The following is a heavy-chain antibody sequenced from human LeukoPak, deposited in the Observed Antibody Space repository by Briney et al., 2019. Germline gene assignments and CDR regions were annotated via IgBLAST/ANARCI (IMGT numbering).Heavy chain of an antibody. CDR1: GGTFSSYA. D-gene: IGHD3-22*01. CDR3: ARDQNYYDSSGYRSDAFDI. Sequence: SVKVSCKASGGTFSSYAISWVRQAPGQGLEWMGGIIPIFGTANYAQKFQGRVTITTDESTSTAYMELSSLRSEDTAVYYCARDQNYYDSSGYRSDAFDIWGQGTMVTVSS. V-gene: IGHV1-69*05. J-gene: IGHJ3*02. CDR2: IIPIFGTA.